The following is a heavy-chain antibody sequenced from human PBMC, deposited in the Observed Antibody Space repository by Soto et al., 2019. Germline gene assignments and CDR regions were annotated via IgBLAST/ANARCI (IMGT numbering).Heavy chain of an antibody. J-gene: IGHJ6*03. CDR3: ARGSSDEYYGSGSYYNYYYYYMDV. V-gene: IGHV1-8*01. CDR2: MNPNSGNT. Sequence: ASMKVPCKASGHTLTRYDINSAREATGQGLDWMGWMNPNSGNTGYAQKFQGRVTMTRNTSISTAYMELSSLRSEDTAVYYCARGSSDEYYGSGSYYNYYYYYMDVWGKGTTVTVSS. D-gene: IGHD3-10*01. CDR1: GHTLTRYD.